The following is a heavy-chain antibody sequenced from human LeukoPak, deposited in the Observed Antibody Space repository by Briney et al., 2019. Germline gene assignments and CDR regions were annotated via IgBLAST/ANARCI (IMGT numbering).Heavy chain of an antibody. V-gene: IGHV4-30-2*01. D-gene: IGHD3-22*01. CDR2: IYHSGST. CDR3: ARFALLSYDSSGDGAFDI. CDR1: GGSISSGGYY. Sequence: PSETLSLTCTVSGGSISSGGYYWSWIRQPPGKGLEWIGYIYHSGSTYYNPSLKSRVTISVDRSKNQFSLKLSSVTAADTAVYYCARFALLSYDSSGDGAFDIWGQGTMVTVSS. J-gene: IGHJ3*02.